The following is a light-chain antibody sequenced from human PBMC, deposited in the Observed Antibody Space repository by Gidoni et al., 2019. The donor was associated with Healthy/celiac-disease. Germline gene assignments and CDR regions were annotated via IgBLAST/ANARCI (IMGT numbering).Light chain of an antibody. J-gene: IGKJ2*04. CDR2: AAS. Sequence: DIQLTPSPSSLSASVGDRVTITCRASQSISSYLNWYQQKPGKAPKLLIYAASSLQSGVPSRFSGSGSGTDVTLTISSLQPEDFGTYYCQQSYSTPCSFGQGTKLEIK. V-gene: IGKV1-39*01. CDR1: QSISSY. CDR3: QQSYSTPCS.